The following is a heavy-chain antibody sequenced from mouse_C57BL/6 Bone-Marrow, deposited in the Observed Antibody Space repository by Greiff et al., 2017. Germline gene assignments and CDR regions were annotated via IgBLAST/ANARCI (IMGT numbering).Heavy chain of an antibody. D-gene: IGHD1-1*01. CDR3: TRGSTKGVAY. V-gene: IGHV1-15*01. Sequence: VNVVESGAELVRPGASVTLSCKASGYTFTDYEMHWVKQTPVHGLEWIGAIDPETGGTAYNQKFKGKAILTADKSSSTAYMELRSLTSEDSAVYYCTRGSTKGVAYWGQGTLVTVSA. CDR1: GYTFTDYE. CDR2: IDPETGGT. J-gene: IGHJ3*01.